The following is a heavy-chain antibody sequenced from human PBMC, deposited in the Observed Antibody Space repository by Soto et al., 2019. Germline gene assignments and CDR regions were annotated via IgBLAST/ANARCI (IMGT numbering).Heavy chain of an antibody. J-gene: IGHJ5*02. CDR3: ASGQHDYGDSDVWFDP. D-gene: IGHD4-17*01. Sequence: EEQLLESGGGLVQPGGSLRLSCAASGFSFSSYGMSWVRQAPGKGLEWVSGISGGGDSTYYADSVKGRFTISRDKSKNTLSLQMNSLRAEDTAVYYCASGQHDYGDSDVWFDPWGQGTLVSVST. CDR1: GFSFSSYG. CDR2: ISGGGDST. V-gene: IGHV3-23*01.